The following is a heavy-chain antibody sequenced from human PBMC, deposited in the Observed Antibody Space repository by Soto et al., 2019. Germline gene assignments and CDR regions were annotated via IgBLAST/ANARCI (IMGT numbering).Heavy chain of an antibody. Sequence: QVQLVQSGAEVKKPGASVKVSCKASGYTFTGYYMHWVRQAPGQGLEWMGWINPNSGGTNYAQKFQGWVTMTRDTSISTAYMALSRMRSDDTAVYYCARGPSRGYSSSWYGSHWFDPWGQGTLVTVSS. D-gene: IGHD6-13*01. CDR3: ARGPSRGYSSSWYGSHWFDP. CDR2: INPNSGGT. V-gene: IGHV1-2*04. CDR1: GYTFTGYY. J-gene: IGHJ5*02.